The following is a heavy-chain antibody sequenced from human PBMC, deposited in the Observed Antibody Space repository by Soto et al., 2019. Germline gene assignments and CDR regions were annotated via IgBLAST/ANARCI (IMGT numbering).Heavy chain of an antibody. CDR2: ISGSGDST. Sequence: EVQLLESGEGLVQPGGSLRLSCAASGFTFSSYAMSWVRQAPGKGLEWVSVISGSGDSTYYADSVRGRFTISRDNSKNPLYLQMNSLRAEDTAVYYCAKDRDGAAAGPTKFYGMDVWGQGTTVTVSS. D-gene: IGHD6-13*01. J-gene: IGHJ6*02. V-gene: IGHV3-23*01. CDR3: AKDRDGAAAGPTKFYGMDV. CDR1: GFTFSSYA.